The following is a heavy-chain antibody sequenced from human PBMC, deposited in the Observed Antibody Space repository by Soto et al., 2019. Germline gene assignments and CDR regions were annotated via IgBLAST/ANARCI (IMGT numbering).Heavy chain of an antibody. CDR2: SRDKPQGYST. V-gene: IGHV3-72*01. Sequence: PWGSLRLSCAPSGFTLSDHYIDCVRQAPGKGLEWVGRSRDKPQGYSTAYAASVKGRFTTSRDESNNSAYLQMNSLKTEDMAVYYCVRATYFSDSSGYTRCLGYWDQGPLVAVSS. CDR3: VRATYFSDSSGYTRCLGY. D-gene: IGHD3-22*01. CDR1: GFTLSDHY. J-gene: IGHJ4*02.